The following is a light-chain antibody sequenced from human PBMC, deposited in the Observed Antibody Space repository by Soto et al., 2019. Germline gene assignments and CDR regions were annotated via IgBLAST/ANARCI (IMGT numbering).Light chain of an antibody. CDR1: GSNIGTYT. CDR3: SAWDDSLNGFYV. Sequence: QPVLIQPPSASGTPGQRVTISCSGSGSNIGTYTVNWYQQLPGTAPKLLIYSDNQRPSGVSDRFSGSKSGTSASLAISGLQSEDEADYYCSAWDDSLNGFYVFGTGTKVTVL. CDR2: SDN. V-gene: IGLV1-44*01. J-gene: IGLJ1*01.